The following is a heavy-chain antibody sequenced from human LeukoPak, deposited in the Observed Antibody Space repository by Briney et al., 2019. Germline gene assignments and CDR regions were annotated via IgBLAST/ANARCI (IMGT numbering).Heavy chain of an antibody. Sequence: GGSLRLSCAASGFTFSTYSMSWVRQAPGRGLEWVSSISSSSSYMYYADSVKGRFTISRDNAKNSLYLQMNSLRAEDTAVYYCARVGQEYYYDSSGYLDYWGQGTLVTVSS. V-gene: IGHV3-21*01. CDR1: GFTFSTYS. CDR3: ARVGQEYYYDSSGYLDY. CDR2: ISSSSSYM. J-gene: IGHJ4*02. D-gene: IGHD3-22*01.